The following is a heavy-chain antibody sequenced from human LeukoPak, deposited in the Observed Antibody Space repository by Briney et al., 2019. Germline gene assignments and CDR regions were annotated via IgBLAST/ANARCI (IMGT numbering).Heavy chain of an antibody. CDR2: IYYSGST. D-gene: IGHD5-18*01. CDR1: GGSISSSSYY. J-gene: IGHJ4*02. V-gene: IGHV4-39*01. Sequence: SETLSLTCTVSGGSISSSSYYWGWIRQPPGKGLEWIGSIYYSGSTYYNPSLKSRVTISVDTSKNQFSLKLSSVTAADTAVYYCARLRYSYGETPLEDYWGQGTLVTVSS. CDR3: ARLRYSYGETPLEDY.